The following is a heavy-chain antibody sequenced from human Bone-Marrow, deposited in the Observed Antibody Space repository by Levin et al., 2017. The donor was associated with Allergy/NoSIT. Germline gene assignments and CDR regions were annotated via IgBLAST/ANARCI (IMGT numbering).Heavy chain of an antibody. J-gene: IGHJ4*02. CDR3: ARPYYYDSSGYFDY. CDR1: GFTFSSYA. CDR2: ISYDGSNK. Sequence: SCAASGFTFSSYAMHWVRQAPGKGLEWVAVISYDGSNKYYADSVKGRFTISRDNSKNTLYLQMNSLRAEDTAVYYCARPYYYDSSGYFDYWGQGTLVTVSS. D-gene: IGHD3-22*01. V-gene: IGHV3-30*04.